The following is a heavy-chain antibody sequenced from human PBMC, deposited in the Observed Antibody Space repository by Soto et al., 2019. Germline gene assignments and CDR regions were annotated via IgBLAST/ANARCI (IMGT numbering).Heavy chain of an antibody. J-gene: IGHJ6*02. Sequence: PGESLKISCKGSGYRFTNYCIGWVRQMPGKGLEWMGIIYPGDSDTRYSPSFQGQVTISADKSINTAYLQWSSLKASDTATYYFARPTNRGKYYYGMDVWGRGTTVTVSS. CDR1: GYRFTNYC. V-gene: IGHV5-51*01. CDR3: ARPTNRGKYYYGMDV. D-gene: IGHD2-8*01. CDR2: IYPGDSDT.